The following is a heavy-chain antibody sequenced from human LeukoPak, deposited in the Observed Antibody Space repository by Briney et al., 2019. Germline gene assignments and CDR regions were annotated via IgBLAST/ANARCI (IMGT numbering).Heavy chain of an antibody. CDR2: TYTGGNS. J-gene: IGHJ4*02. D-gene: IGHD2-21*02. CDR3: AKAYGVSAAPATAIRTFVY. V-gene: IGHV3-53*01. CDR1: GFTVSSIH. Sequence: GGSLRLSCAASGFTVSSIHMVWVRQAPGKGLEWVSVTYTGGNSYYADSVKGRFIISRDNSKNTLYLQMNSLRAEDTAVYYCAKAYGVSAAPATAIRTFVYWGQGTLVTVSS.